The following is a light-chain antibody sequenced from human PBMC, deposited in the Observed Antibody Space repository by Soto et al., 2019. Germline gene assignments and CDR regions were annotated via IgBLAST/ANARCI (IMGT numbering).Light chain of an antibody. V-gene: IGKV1-39*01. Sequence: DIQMTQSPSSLSASVGDRVTITCRASLCISSDLNWYQQKPGKATKLLIYGASSLQSGVQSRCSGSVSGTEFPITISSLQHEDFATYYCQQRYITPLTFGQGTRVEIK. CDR1: LCISSD. CDR2: GAS. CDR3: QQRYITPLT. J-gene: IGKJ1*01.